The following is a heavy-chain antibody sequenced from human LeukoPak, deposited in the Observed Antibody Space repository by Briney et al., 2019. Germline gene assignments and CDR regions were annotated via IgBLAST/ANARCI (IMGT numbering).Heavy chain of an antibody. V-gene: IGHV1-2*02. CDR2: IATKSGGT. CDR1: VYTFTDYY. CDR3: ASEASCGDRRCYLQRIAS. J-gene: IGHJ4*02. D-gene: IGHD2-21*01. Sequence: ASVKVSCKASVYTFTDYYMHWVRQAPGQGLEWMGWIATKSGGTKYAQKFQGRVTITSDSSIGTAYMDLSSLISDDTAIYYCASEASCGDRRCYLQRIASWGQGTLVTVSS.